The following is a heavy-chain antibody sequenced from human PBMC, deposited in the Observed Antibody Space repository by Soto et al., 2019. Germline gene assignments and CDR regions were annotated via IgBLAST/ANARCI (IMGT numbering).Heavy chain of an antibody. CDR3: ARDSGYAFDI. D-gene: IGHD5-12*01. Sequence: EGSLRLSCAASGFTFSAYSMNWVRQAPGKGLEWVSYINRISNEIYYVDSVKGRFTISSDNAKSSLYLEMNSLRDEDTAVYYCARDSGYAFDIWGQGTMVTVSS. J-gene: IGHJ3*02. CDR1: GFTFSAYS. CDR2: INRISNEI. V-gene: IGHV3-48*02.